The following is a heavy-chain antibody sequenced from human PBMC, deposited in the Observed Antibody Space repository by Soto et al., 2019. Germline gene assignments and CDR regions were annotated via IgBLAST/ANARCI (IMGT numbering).Heavy chain of an antibody. J-gene: IGHJ4*02. V-gene: IGHV3-49*03. CDR1: GFTFGDYA. D-gene: IGHD3-10*01. Sequence: GGSLRLSCTASGFTFGDYAMSWFRQAPGKGLEWVGFIRSKGYGGKTEYAASVKGRFTISRVDSKSIAYLQMNSLQTEDTAVYYSTIAAWEGSGSHTAPFDYWGQGTLVTVSS. CDR2: IRSKGYGGKT. CDR3: TIAAWEGSGSHTAPFDY.